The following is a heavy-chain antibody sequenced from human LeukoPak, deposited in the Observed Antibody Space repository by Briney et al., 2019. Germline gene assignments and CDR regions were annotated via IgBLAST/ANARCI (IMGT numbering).Heavy chain of an antibody. CDR1: GGSISSHY. CDR3: ARVNCSSTSCYTGGFDP. D-gene: IGHD2-2*02. V-gene: IGHV4-59*11. J-gene: IGHJ5*02. CDR2: IYYSGST. Sequence: PSETLSLTCTVSGGSISSHYWSWIRQPPGKGLEWIGYIYYSGSTNYNPSLKSRVTISVDTSKNQFSLKLSSVTAADTAVYYCARVNCSSTSCYTGGFDPWGQGTLVTVSS.